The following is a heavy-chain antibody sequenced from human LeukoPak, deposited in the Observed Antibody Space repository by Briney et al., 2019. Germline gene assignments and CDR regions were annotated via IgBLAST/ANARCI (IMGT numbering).Heavy chain of an antibody. CDR3: ARSYSSGWYWGDWFDP. CDR2: INPSGGST. CDR1: GYSFTTFY. J-gene: IGHJ5*02. D-gene: IGHD6-19*01. V-gene: IGHV1-46*01. Sequence: ASVKVSCKASGYSFTTFYIHWVRQAPGQGLEWMGIINPSGGSTSYAQKFQGRVTMTRDTSTSTVYMELSSLRSEDTAVYYCARSYSSGWYWGDWFDPWGQGTLVTVSS.